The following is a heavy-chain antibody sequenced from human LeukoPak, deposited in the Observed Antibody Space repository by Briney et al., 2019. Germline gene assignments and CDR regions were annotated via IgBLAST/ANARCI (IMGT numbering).Heavy chain of an antibody. Sequence: SETLSLTCTVSGGSIRSHHWTWIRQAPGKRPEWIGYTFYTGATYYNPSLRSRVTISIDTSKNQFSLKVTSETTADTAVYYCAKRDRGGWFDPWGQGTLVTVSS. CDR3: AKRDRGGWFDP. D-gene: IGHD1-1*01. V-gene: IGHV4-59*11. CDR1: GGSIRSHH. J-gene: IGHJ5*02. CDR2: TFYTGAT.